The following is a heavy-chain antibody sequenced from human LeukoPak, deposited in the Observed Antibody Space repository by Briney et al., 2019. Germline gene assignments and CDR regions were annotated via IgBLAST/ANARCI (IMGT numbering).Heavy chain of an antibody. J-gene: IGHJ4*02. V-gene: IGHV6-1*01. D-gene: IGHD6-19*01. CDR1: GDSVSSNSAA. CDR3: ARIPGIAVAGGFDY. Sequence: SQTLSLTCAISGDSVSSNSAAWNWIRQSPSRGLEWLGRTYYRSKWYNDYAVSVKSRITINPDTSKHQFSLQLNSVTPEDTAVYYCARIPGIAVAGGFDYWGQGTLVTVSS. CDR2: TYYRSKWYN.